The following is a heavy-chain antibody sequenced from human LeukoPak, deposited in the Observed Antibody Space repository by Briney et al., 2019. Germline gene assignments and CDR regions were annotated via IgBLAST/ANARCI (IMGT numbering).Heavy chain of an antibody. J-gene: IGHJ4*02. CDR1: GGSFSGYY. V-gene: IGHV4-34*01. CDR3: ARRRYYYDSSGSDFDY. D-gene: IGHD3-22*01. Sequence: PSETLSLTCAVYGGSFSGYYWSWIRQPPGKGLEWIGSIYYSGSTYYNPSLKSRVTISVDTSKNQFSLKLSSVTAADTAVYYCARRRYYYDSSGSDFDYWGQGTLVTVSS. CDR2: IYYSGST.